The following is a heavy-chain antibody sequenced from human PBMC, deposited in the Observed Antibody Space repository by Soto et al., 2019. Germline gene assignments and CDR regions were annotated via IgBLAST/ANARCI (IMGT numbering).Heavy chain of an antibody. Sequence: SLRLSCAASGFTFSSYGMHWVRQAPGKGLEWVAVIWYDGSNKYYADSVKGRFTISRDNSKNTLDLQMNSLRAEDTAVYYCARKGTWNSFDYWGQGTLVTVSS. CDR2: IWYDGSNK. J-gene: IGHJ4*02. CDR1: GFTFSSYG. D-gene: IGHD1-1*01. CDR3: ARKGTWNSFDY. V-gene: IGHV3-33*01.